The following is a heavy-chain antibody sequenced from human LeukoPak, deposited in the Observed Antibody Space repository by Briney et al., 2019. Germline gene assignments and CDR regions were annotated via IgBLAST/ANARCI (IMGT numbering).Heavy chain of an antibody. V-gene: IGHV5-51*01. D-gene: IGHD2-15*01. CDR2: IYPGDSDT. J-gene: IGHJ4*02. CDR3: ARHSPIVPLDY. Sequence: GESLKISCKGSGYSFSTYWIGWVRQVPGKGLEWMGIIYPGDSDTRYSPSFQGQVTISADKSISTAYLQWSSLKASDTAMYYCARHSPIVPLDYWGQGTLVTVSS. CDR1: GYSFSTYW.